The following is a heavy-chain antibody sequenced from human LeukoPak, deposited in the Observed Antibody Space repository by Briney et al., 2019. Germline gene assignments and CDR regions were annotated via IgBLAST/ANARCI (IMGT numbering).Heavy chain of an antibody. Sequence: PSETLSLTCTVSGCSISSSSYYWGWIRQPPGKGLEWIGSIYYSGSTYYNPSLKSRVTISVDTSKNQFSLKLSSVTAADTAVYYCAIHGPNVLRYFDWSPRYYFDYWGQGTLVTVSS. V-gene: IGHV4-39*01. CDR1: GCSISSSSYY. CDR2: IYYSGST. D-gene: IGHD3-9*01. J-gene: IGHJ4*02. CDR3: AIHGPNVLRYFDWSPRYYFDY.